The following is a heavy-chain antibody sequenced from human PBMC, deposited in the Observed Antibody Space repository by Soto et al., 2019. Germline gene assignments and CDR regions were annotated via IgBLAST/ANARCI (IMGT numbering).Heavy chain of an antibody. J-gene: IGHJ4*02. CDR2: INDRGRST. D-gene: IGHD4-17*01. CDR1: GFTFSSYA. CDR3: AKDMKWGGMTTIHYFDS. Sequence: GGSLRLSCAASGFTFSSYAMNWVRQPPGKGLEWVSGINDRGRSTYYADSVKGRFTISRDNAKSSLFLQMNSLRPDDTALYYCAKDMKWGGMTTIHYFDSWGQGTLVTVS. V-gene: IGHV3-23*01.